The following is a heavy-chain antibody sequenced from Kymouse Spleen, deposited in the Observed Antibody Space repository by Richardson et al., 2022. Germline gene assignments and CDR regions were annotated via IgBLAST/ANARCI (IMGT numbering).Heavy chain of an antibody. Sequence: QVQLVESGGGVVQPGRSLRLSCAASGFTFSSYGMHWVRQAPGKGLEWVAVIWYDGSNKYYADSVKGRFTISRDNSKNTLYLQMNSLRAEDTAVYYCARAGSAAAGTGYYYGMDVWGQGTTVTVSS. V-gene: IGHV3-33*01. CDR1: GFTFSSYG. CDR3: ARAGSAAAGTGYYYGMDV. CDR2: IWYDGSNK. D-gene: IGHD6-13*01. J-gene: IGHJ6*02.